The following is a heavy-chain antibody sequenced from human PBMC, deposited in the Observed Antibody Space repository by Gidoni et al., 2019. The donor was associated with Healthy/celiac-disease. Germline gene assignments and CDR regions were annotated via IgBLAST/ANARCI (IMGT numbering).Heavy chain of an antibody. V-gene: IGHV3-9*01. D-gene: IGHD6-6*01. CDR2: ISWNSGSI. J-gene: IGHJ6*02. CDR1: GFTFDDYA. Sequence: EVQLVESGGGLVQPGRSLRLSCAASGFTFDDYAMHWVRQAPGKGLEWVSGISWNSGSIGYADSVKGRFTISRDNAKNSLYLQMNSLRAEDTALYYCAKASDVLTYYYGMDVWGQGTTVTVSS. CDR3: AKASDVLTYYYGMDV.